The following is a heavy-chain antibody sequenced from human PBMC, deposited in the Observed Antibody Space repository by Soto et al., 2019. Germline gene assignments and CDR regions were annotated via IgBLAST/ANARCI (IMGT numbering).Heavy chain of an antibody. CDR3: AREIERLLGY. V-gene: IGHV3-30-3*01. J-gene: IGHJ4*02. CDR2: ISYDGRNK. Sequence: QLVESGGGVVQPGRSLRLSCAASGFTFSSYAMHWVRQAPGKGLEWVAVISYDGRNKYYADAVKGRFTISRDNSKNTLYLQMNSRRAEDTAVYYCAREIERLLGYWGQGTLVTVSS. CDR1: GFTFSSYA. D-gene: IGHD3-3*01.